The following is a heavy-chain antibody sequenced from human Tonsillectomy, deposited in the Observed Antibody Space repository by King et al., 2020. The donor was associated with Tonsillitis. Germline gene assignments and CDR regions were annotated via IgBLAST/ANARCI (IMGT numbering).Heavy chain of an antibody. D-gene: IGHD1-26*01. J-gene: IGHJ4*02. CDR3: ARYVSGSFDY. CDR2: MYYTGTI. CDR1: GGSISSGDPF. V-gene: IGHV4-39*01. Sequence: QLQESGPGVVKPSETLSLTCTVSGGSISSGDPFWAWIRQPPGKGLEWIGYMYYTGTIFYNPSLNSRITISGGTSEHRFSLKLSSVTAADTAVYFCARYVSGSFDYWGQGALVTVSS.